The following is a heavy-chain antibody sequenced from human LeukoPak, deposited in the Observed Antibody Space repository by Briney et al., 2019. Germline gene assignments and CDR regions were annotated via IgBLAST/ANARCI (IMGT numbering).Heavy chain of an antibody. CDR3: ARETSDYSSSWYGYYFDY. CDR1: WFSLSTSGMR. CDR2: IEWNEDK. D-gene: IGHD6-13*01. Sequence: SGPALVKPTETLTLTCTFSWFSLSTSGMRVSWIRQPPGKALEWLARIEWNEDKFYSTSLKTRLTISKDNTNNQVVLTMTTMDPVDTATYFCARETSDYSSSWYGYYFDYWGQGTLVTVSS. J-gene: IGHJ4*02. V-gene: IGHV2-70*04.